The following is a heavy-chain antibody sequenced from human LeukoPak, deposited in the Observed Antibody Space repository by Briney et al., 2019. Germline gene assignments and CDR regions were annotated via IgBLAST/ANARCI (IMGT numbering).Heavy chain of an antibody. Sequence: GGSLRLSCAASGFTFSNAWMSWVRQAPGKGLEWVGRIKSKTDGGTTDYAAPVKGRFTISRDDSKNTLYLQMNSLKTEDTAVYYCTTDRGKKLRYLHYYYYYMDVWGKGTTVTVSS. CDR1: GFTFSNAW. V-gene: IGHV3-15*01. CDR2: IKSKTDGGTT. CDR3: TTDRGKKLRYLHYYYYYMDV. D-gene: IGHD3-9*01. J-gene: IGHJ6*03.